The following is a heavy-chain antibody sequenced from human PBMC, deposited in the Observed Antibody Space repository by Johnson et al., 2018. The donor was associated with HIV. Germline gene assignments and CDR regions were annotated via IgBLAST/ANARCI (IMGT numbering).Heavy chain of an antibody. CDR3: ARDLRVVVAAPIGAATSHVFDI. CDR2: INWHGGNT. V-gene: IGHV3-20*04. D-gene: IGHD2-15*01. CDR1: RFTFDDYG. Sequence: EQLVESGGGVVRPGGSLRLSCAASRFTFDDYGMSWVRQAPGKGLEWVSGINWHGGNTDYADSVKGRFTISRDNAKNSLYLQMNSLRAEDTALYYCARDLRVVVAAPIGAATSHVFDIWGQGTMVTVSS. J-gene: IGHJ3*02.